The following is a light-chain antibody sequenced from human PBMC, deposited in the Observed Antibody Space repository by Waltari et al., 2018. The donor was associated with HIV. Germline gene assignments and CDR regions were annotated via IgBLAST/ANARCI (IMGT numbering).Light chain of an antibody. V-gene: IGLV1-40*01. Sequence: QSVLTQPPSVSGAPGQRVTISCTGSNSNIGADYDVHWYQHLPGTAPKLLIYANTHRPSGVPDRFSGSKSGTSASLAITGLQAEDEAEYYCQSYDSSLSGYVVFGGGTKLTVL. CDR3: QSYDSSLSGYVV. CDR2: ANT. CDR1: NSNIGADYD. J-gene: IGLJ2*01.